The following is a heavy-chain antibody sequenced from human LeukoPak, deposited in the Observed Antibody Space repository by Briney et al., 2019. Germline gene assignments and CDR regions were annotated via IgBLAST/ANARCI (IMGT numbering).Heavy chain of an antibody. Sequence: PSETLSLTCTVSGGSISSSSYYWGWIRQPPGKGREWVGSIYYSGSTYYNPFLKSRITISVDPSKNQFSLKLSSVTAADTAVYYCARGSRGMFDYWGQGTLVTVSS. CDR3: ARGSRGMFDY. J-gene: IGHJ4*02. CDR2: IYYSGST. CDR1: GGSISSSSYY. D-gene: IGHD3-16*01. V-gene: IGHV4-39*01.